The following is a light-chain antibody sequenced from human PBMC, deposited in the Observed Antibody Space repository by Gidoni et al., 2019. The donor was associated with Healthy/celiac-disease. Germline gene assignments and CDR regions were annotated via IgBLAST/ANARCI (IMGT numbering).Light chain of an antibody. CDR1: QSVSSY. V-gene: IGKV3-11*01. CDR2: DAS. J-gene: IGKJ4*01. Sequence: EIVLTQSPATLSWSPGERATLSCRASQSVSSYLAWYQQKTGQAPRLLIYDASNRATGIPARFSGSGSGTDFTLTISSLEPADFAVYYCQQRSNWPLTFGGGTKVEIK. CDR3: QQRSNWPLT.